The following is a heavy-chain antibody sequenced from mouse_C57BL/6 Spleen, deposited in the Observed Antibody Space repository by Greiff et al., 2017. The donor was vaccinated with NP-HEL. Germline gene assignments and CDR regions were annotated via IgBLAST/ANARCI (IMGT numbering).Heavy chain of an antibody. CDR2: INPNNGGT. Sequence: EVQLQQSGPELVKPGASVKISCKASGYTFTDYYMNWVKQSHGKSLEWIGDINPNNGGTSYNQKFKGKATLTVDKSSSTAYMELRSLTSEDSAVYYCARGDWRYFDVWGTGTTVTVSS. CDR3: ARGDWRYFDV. J-gene: IGHJ1*03. V-gene: IGHV1-26*01. D-gene: IGHD4-1*01. CDR1: GYTFTDYY.